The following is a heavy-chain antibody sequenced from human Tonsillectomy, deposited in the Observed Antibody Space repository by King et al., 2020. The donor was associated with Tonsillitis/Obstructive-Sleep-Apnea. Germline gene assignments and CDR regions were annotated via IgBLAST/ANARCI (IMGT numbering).Heavy chain of an antibody. CDR2: ISPYNGHT. V-gene: IGHV1-18*01. Sequence: VQLVESGAEVKKPGASVKVSCKASGYTFPKYGISWVRQAPGQGLEWMGWISPYNGHTKYAQKLQARVTMTTDTSTSTAYMELRSLRYDDTAVYYCARDSMSHYYDSSGYYTFDYWGQGTLVTVSS. CDR1: GYTFPKYG. J-gene: IGHJ4*02. D-gene: IGHD3-22*01. CDR3: ARDSMSHYYDSSGYYTFDY.